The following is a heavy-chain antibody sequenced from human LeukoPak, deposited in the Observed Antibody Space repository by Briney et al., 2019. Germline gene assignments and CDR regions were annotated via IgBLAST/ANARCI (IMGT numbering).Heavy chain of an antibody. Sequence: SQTLSLTCTVSGGYISSGTYYWSWIRQPAGKGLEWIGRIYSSGSTSYNPSLESRVTISVDTSKNRFSLKLSSVTAADTAVYYCAIHDYGDRDAFDIWGQGTMVTVSS. CDR2: IYSSGST. CDR3: AIHDYGDRDAFDI. CDR1: GGYISSGTYY. D-gene: IGHD4-17*01. V-gene: IGHV4-61*02. J-gene: IGHJ3*02.